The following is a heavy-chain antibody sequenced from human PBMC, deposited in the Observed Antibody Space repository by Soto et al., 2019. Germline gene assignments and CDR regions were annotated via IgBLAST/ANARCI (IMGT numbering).Heavy chain of an antibody. CDR2: IYPGDSDT. J-gene: IGHJ6*02. CDR3: ARPSHTTLTTGYYYYCMDV. Sequence: GESLKISCKGSGYSFTSYWIGWVRQMPGKGLEWMGIIYPGDSDTRYSPSFQGQVTISADKSISTAYLQWSSLKASDTAMYYCARPSHTTLTTGYYYYCMDVWGQGSTVTVSS. V-gene: IGHV5-51*01. D-gene: IGHD4-17*01. CDR1: GYSFTSYW.